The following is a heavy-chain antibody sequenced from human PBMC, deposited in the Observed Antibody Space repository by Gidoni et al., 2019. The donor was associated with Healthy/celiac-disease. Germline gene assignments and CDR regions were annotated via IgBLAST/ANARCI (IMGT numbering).Heavy chain of an antibody. CDR1: GFTFSSYS. CDR3: ARESGGIAYRDYGDYGAYYYGMDV. CDR2: ISSSSSYI. J-gene: IGHJ6*02. V-gene: IGHV3-21*01. D-gene: IGHD4-17*01. Sequence: EVQLVESGGGLVKPGGSLRLSCAASGFTFSSYSMTWVRQAPGKGLEWVSSISSSSSYIYYADSVKGRFTISRDNAKNSLYLQMNSLRAEDTAVYYCARESGGIAYRDYGDYGAYYYGMDVWGQGTTVTVSS.